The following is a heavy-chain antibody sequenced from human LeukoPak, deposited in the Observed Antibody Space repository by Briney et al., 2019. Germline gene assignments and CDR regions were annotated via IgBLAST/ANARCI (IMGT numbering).Heavy chain of an antibody. Sequence: GASVKVSCKASGGTFSSYAISWVRQAPGQGLEWMGGIIPIFGTANYAQKFQGRVTITADESTSTASTELSSLRSEDTAVYYCAIRLGYCSSTSCSNWFDPWGQGTLVTVSS. D-gene: IGHD2-2*01. CDR3: AIRLGYCSSTSCSNWFDP. J-gene: IGHJ5*02. V-gene: IGHV1-69*13. CDR1: GGTFSSYA. CDR2: IIPIFGTA.